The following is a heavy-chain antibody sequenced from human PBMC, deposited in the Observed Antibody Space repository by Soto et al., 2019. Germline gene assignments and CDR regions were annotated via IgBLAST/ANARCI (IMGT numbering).Heavy chain of an antibody. CDR1: GFTFSSYA. Sequence: EVQLLESGGGLVQPGGSLRLSCAASGFTFSSYAMSWVRQAPGKGLEWVSAISGSGGSTYYADSVKGRFTISRDNSKNTLYLQMNSLIAEDTAVYYWAKVTVRGVIPDYWGQGPLVTVSS. CDR3: AKVTVRGVIPDY. V-gene: IGHV3-23*01. CDR2: ISGSGGST. D-gene: IGHD3-10*01. J-gene: IGHJ4*02.